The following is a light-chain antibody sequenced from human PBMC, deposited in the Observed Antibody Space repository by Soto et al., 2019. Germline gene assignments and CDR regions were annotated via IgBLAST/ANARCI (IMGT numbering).Light chain of an antibody. J-gene: IGLJ1*01. CDR1: SSNIGSNT. CDR2: SNN. Sequence: QSVLTQPPSASATPGQRVTISCSGSSSNIGSNTVNWYQQLPGTAPKLLIYSNNQWPSGVPDRFSGSKSGTSASLAISGLQSEDEADYYCAAWDDSLNGFVFGTGTKVTLL. CDR3: AAWDDSLNGFV. V-gene: IGLV1-44*01.